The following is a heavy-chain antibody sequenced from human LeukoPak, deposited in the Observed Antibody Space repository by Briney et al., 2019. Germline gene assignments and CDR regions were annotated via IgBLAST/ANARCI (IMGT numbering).Heavy chain of an antibody. CDR2: ISSSGSTI. J-gene: IGHJ6*02. CDR1: GFTFSSYE. CDR3: ARDWCSSTSCYVGSYYYYGMDV. Sequence: GSLRLSCATSGFTFSSYEMNWVRQAPGKGLEWVSYISSSGSTIYYADLVKGGFTISRDNANNPLYLQIDRLRAADTAVYYCARDWCSSTSCYVGSYYYYGMDVWGQGTTVTVSS. D-gene: IGHD2-2*01. V-gene: IGHV3-48*03.